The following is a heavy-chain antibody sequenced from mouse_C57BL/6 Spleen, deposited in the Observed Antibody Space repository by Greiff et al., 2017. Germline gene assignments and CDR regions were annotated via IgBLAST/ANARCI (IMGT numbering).Heavy chain of an antibody. V-gene: IGHV3-6*01. CDR2: ISYDGSN. Sequence: EVQVVESGPGLVKPSQSLSLTCSVTGYSITSGYYWNWIRQFPGNKLEWMGYISYDGSNNYNPSLKNRISITRDTSKNQFFLKLNSVTTEDTATYYCAREALSWGQGTSVTVSS. J-gene: IGHJ4*01. CDR1: GYSITSGYY. D-gene: IGHD1-2*01. CDR3: AREALS.